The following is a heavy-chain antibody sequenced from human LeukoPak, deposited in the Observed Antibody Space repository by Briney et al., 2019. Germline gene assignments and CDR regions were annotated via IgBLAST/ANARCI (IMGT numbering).Heavy chain of an antibody. V-gene: IGHV3-9*01. CDR1: GFTFDDYA. CDR2: ISWNSGSI. CDR3: AKFFGSSGYYYDLGDAFDI. J-gene: IGHJ3*02. Sequence: QPGGSLRLSCAASGFTFDDYAMHWVRQAPGKGLEWVSGISWNSGSIGYADSVKGRFTISRDNAKNPLYLQMNSLRAEDTALYYCAKFFGSSGYYYDLGDAFDIWGQGTMVTVSS. D-gene: IGHD3-22*01.